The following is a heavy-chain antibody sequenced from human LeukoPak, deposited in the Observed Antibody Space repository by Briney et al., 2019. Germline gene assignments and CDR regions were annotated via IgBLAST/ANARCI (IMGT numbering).Heavy chain of an antibody. CDR1: GFTFRNSW. Sequence: GGSLRLSCAASGFTFRNSWMNWVRQAPGRGLVWVSRINSDGTTTTYADSVKGRFIISRDNAKNTLYLQMNNLRGGDTAEYYCAKDMELASWGQGTLVTVSS. CDR3: AKDMELAS. CDR2: INSDGTTT. D-gene: IGHD1-26*01. V-gene: IGHV3-74*01. J-gene: IGHJ5*02.